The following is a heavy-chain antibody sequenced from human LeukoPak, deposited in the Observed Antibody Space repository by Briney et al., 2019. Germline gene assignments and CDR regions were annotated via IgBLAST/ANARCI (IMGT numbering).Heavy chain of an antibody. CDR2: IYYTGTT. D-gene: IGHD6-19*01. CDR3: ARVVAVAGTFPDS. Sequence: SETLSLTCIVSGASISNSSHYWGWIRQPPGKGLEWIGNIYYTGTTYYVPSLKSRVTISIDTSKSQFSLKVSSVTAADTAVYYCARVVAVAGTFPDSWGQGTLVTVSS. CDR1: GASISNSSHY. J-gene: IGHJ4*02. V-gene: IGHV4-39*07.